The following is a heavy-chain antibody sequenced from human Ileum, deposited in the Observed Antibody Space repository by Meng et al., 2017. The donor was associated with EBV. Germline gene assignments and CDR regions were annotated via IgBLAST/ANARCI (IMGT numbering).Heavy chain of an antibody. CDR3: ARGSTFILVD. CDR2: IDYSGSA. D-gene: IGHD3-22*01. J-gene: IGHJ4*02. V-gene: IGHV4-61*03. CDR1: GGSVATTSDN. Sequence: VVLPGPGPGTVKPSDTLSLTWPVAGGSVATTSDNWSWLRQPPGKGLEWIGYIDYSGSAKYNPSLQSRVDMSVDTSKNHFSLKLRSVTAADTGLYYCARGSTFILVDWGQGTLVTVSS.